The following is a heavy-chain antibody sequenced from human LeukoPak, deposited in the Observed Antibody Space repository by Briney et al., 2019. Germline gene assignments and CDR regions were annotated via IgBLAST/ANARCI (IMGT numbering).Heavy chain of an antibody. J-gene: IGHJ6*03. CDR3: ARADGTRSQMGYYYYMDV. V-gene: IGHV1-69*06. D-gene: IGHD1-1*01. CDR2: IIPIFGTA. CDR1: GGTFSSYA. Sequence: GASVKVSCKASGGTFSSYAISWVRQAPGQGLEWMGGIIPIFGTANYAQKFQGRVTITADKSTSTAYMELSSLRSEDTAVYYCARADGTRSQMGYYYYMDVWGKGTTVTVSS.